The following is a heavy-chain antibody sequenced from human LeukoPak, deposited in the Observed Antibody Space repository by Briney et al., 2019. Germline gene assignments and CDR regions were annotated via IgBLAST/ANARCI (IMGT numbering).Heavy chain of an antibody. V-gene: IGHV4-28*01. Sequence: SETLSLTCAVSGYSISSSNWWGWIRQPPGKGLEWIGYIYYSGTTNYNPSLKSRVTMSVDTSKNQFSLKLSSVTAVDTAVYYCARSVDGGNSPFDYWGQGTLVTVSS. CDR3: ARSVDGGNSPFDY. J-gene: IGHJ4*02. D-gene: IGHD4-23*01. CDR1: GYSISSSNW. CDR2: IYYSGTT.